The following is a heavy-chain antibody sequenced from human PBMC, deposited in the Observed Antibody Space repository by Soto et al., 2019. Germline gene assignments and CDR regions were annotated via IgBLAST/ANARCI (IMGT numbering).Heavy chain of an antibody. CDR1: GFTFSNYW. CDR3: ARYPRYNYDSSGSLDI. CDR2: IKQDGSEK. D-gene: IGHD3-22*01. J-gene: IGHJ3*02. V-gene: IGHV3-7*01. Sequence: EVQLVESGGGLVQPGGSLRLSCVASGFTFSNYWMSWVRQAPGKGLEWVANIKQDGSEKNYVDSVKGRFTISRDNAKNSLYLQVSSLRAEDTAVYYCARYPRYNYDSSGSLDIWGQGTMVTVSS.